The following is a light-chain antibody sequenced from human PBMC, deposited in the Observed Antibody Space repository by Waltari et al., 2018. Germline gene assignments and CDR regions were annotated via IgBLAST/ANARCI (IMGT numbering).Light chain of an antibody. CDR3: VSWDDSLNGPV. Sequence: QSVLTQPPSASGTPGQRVTISCSGSSSNIGGNPVNWYQQPPGTAPKLLIHTNNQRPSGVPDRFSGSKSGTSASLAISGLQSDDEADYYCVSWDDSLNGPVFGGGTKLTVL. J-gene: IGLJ2*01. V-gene: IGLV1-44*01. CDR1: SSNIGGNP. CDR2: TNN.